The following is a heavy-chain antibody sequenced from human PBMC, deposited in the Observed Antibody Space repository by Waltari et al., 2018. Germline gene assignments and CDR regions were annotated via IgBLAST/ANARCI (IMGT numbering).Heavy chain of an antibody. CDR2: IKPDGGDK. D-gene: IGHD3-3*01. CDR3: ARGDF. CDR1: GFTFSNYW. J-gene: IGHJ4*02. V-gene: IGHV3-7*01. Sequence: EVHLVDSGGDLVQPGGSLRLSCAASGFTFSNYWMSWARQAPGKGLEWVGNIKPDGGDKYYADSVKGRFIISRDNTKNSLYLQRNSLRVEDTAVYYCARGDFWGQGTLVTVSS.